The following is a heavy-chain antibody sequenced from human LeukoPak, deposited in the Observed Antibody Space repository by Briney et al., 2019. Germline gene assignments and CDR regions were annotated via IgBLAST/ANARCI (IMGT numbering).Heavy chain of an antibody. CDR1: GGSISSSSYY. Sequence: SETLSLTCTVSGGSISSSSYYWGWIRQPPGKGLEWTGSIYYSGSTYYNPSLKSRVTISVDTSKNQFSLKLSSVTAADTAVYYCARQPEMATIRSNFDYWGQGTLVTVSS. D-gene: IGHD5-24*01. CDR3: ARQPEMATIRSNFDY. J-gene: IGHJ4*02. CDR2: IYYSGST. V-gene: IGHV4-39*01.